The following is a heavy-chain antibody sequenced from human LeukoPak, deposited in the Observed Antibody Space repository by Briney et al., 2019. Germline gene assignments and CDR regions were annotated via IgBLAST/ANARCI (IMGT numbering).Heavy chain of an antibody. J-gene: IGHJ1*01. V-gene: IGHV3-23*01. D-gene: IGHD6-13*01. CDR2: ISGSGGST. Sequence: PGGSLRLSCAASGFTFSSYAMSWVRQAPGKGLEWVSAISGSGGSTYYADSVKGRFTISRDNSKNTLYLQMNSLRAEDTAVYYCAKPSPAAGTPLTPFQHWGQGTLVTVSS. CDR1: GFTFSSYA. CDR3: AKPSPAAGTPLTPFQH.